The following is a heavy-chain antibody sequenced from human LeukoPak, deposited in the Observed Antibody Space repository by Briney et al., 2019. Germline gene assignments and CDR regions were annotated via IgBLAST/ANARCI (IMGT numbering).Heavy chain of an antibody. Sequence: GGSLILSCAASGFTFSSYWMSWVRQAPGKGLEWVANIKQDGSEKYYVDSVKGRFTISRDNAKNSLYLQMNSLRAEDTAVYYCARDFGEINPTDNNDYWGQGTLVTVSS. J-gene: IGHJ4*02. CDR2: IKQDGSEK. V-gene: IGHV3-7*01. CDR3: ARDFGEINPTDNNDY. D-gene: IGHD3-10*01. CDR1: GFTFSSYW.